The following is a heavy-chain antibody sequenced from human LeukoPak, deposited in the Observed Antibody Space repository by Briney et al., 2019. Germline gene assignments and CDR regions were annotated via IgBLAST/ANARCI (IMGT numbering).Heavy chain of an antibody. CDR3: ARGTYYDILTGYYWGVYAFDI. D-gene: IGHD3-9*01. V-gene: IGHV4-59*01. J-gene: IGHJ3*02. Sequence: PSETLSLTCTVSGGSISSYYWSWIRQPPGKGLEWIGYIYYSGSTNYNPSLKSRVTISVDTSKNQFSLKLSSVTAADTAVYYRARGTYYDILTGYYWGVYAFDIWGQGTMVTVSS. CDR2: IYYSGST. CDR1: GGSISSYY.